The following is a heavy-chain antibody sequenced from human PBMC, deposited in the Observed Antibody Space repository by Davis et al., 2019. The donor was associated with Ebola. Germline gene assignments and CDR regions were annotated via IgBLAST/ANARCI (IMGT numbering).Heavy chain of an antibody. J-gene: IGHJ6*02. CDR1: GYTFTSYG. V-gene: IGHV1-18*01. CDR3: ARAGYCSGGSCSQPNYYYYYGMDV. CDR2: ISAYNGNT. Sequence: ASVKVSCKASGYTFTSYGISWVRQAPGQELEWMGWISAYNGNTNYAQKLQGRVTMTTDTSTSTAYMELRSLRSDDTAVYYCARAGYCSGGSCSQPNYYYYYGMDVWGQGTTVTVSS. D-gene: IGHD2-15*01.